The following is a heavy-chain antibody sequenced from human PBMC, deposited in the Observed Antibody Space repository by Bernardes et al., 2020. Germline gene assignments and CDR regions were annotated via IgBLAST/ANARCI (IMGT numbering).Heavy chain of an antibody. V-gene: IGHV3-23*01. D-gene: IGHD2-15*01. J-gene: IGHJ1*01. Sequence: GGSLRLSCAASGFTFSSYAMSWVRQAPGKGLEWVSAISGSGGSTYYADSVKGRFTISRDNSKNTLYLQMNSLRAEDTAVYYCANENPPLRRLGRLPDVVVAATWVSGYFQHWGQGTLVTVSS. CDR2: ISGSGGST. CDR1: GFTFSSYA. CDR3: ANENPPLRRLGRLPDVVVAATWVSGYFQH.